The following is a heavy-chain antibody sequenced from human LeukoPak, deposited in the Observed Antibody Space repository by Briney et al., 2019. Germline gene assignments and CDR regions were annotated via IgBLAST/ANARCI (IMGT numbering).Heavy chain of an antibody. D-gene: IGHD4/OR15-4a*01. Sequence: ASVKVSCKASGYTFTSCYMHWVRQAPGQGLEWMGIINPSGGSTSYAQKFQGRVTMTRDTSLSTAYMKLSRLRSDDTAVYYCAREVGDYGFDYWGQGTLVTVSS. CDR3: AREVGDYGFDY. CDR1: GYTFTSCY. CDR2: INPSGGST. J-gene: IGHJ4*02. V-gene: IGHV1-46*01.